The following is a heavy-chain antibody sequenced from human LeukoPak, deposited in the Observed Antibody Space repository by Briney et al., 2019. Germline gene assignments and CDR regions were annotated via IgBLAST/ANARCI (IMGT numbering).Heavy chain of an antibody. CDR3: ARVGEYCSFTSCPYYFDY. Sequence: ASVKVSCKASGYTFTGYYMHWVRQAPGQGLEWMGWINPNSGGTNYAQKFQGRVTMTRDTSISTAYMELSRLRSDDTAVYYCARVGEYCSFTSCPYYFDYWGQGTLVTVSS. J-gene: IGHJ4*02. D-gene: IGHD2-2*01. V-gene: IGHV1-2*02. CDR1: GYTFTGYY. CDR2: INPNSGGT.